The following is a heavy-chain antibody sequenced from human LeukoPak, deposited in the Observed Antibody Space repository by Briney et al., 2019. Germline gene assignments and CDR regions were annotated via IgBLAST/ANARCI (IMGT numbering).Heavy chain of an antibody. Sequence: GGSLRLSCAASEFTFSSYAMHWVRQAPGKGLEGVAVISYDGSNKYYADSVKGRFTISRDNSKNTLYLQMNSLRAEDTAVYCCARESSTGGMDVWGQGTTVTVSS. V-gene: IGHV3-30-3*01. CDR3: ARESSTGGMDV. CDR2: ISYDGSNK. D-gene: IGHD2-2*01. CDR1: EFTFSSYA. J-gene: IGHJ6*02.